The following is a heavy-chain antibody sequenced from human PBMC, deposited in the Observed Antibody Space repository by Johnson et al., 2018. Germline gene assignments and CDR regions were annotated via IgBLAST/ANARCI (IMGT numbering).Heavy chain of an antibody. D-gene: IGHD1-7*01. CDR2: ISSSSSTI. CDR1: GFTFSSYS. V-gene: IGHV3-48*01. CDR3: ARPPREGNYGVNWYLDR. Sequence: VQLQESGGGLVQPGGSLRLSCAASGFTFSSYSMNWVRQAPGKGLEWVSYISSSSSTIYYADSVKGRFTISRDNAKNTLYLQMNSLGVEDTAVYYCARPPREGNYGVNWYLDRWGRGTLVTVST. J-gene: IGHJ2*01.